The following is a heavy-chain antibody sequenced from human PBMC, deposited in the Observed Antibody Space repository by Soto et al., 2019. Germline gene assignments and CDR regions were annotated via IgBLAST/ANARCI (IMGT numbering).Heavy chain of an antibody. CDR3: ARTYGGNVDY. Sequence: QVQLQESGPGLVKPSETLSLTCTVSGGSISSYYWSWIRQPPGKGLEWIGYIYYSGSTNYNPSLKRRVTISVDTSKNQFSLKLSSVTAADTAVYYCARTYGGNVDYWGQGTLVTVSS. CDR1: GGSISSYY. CDR2: IYYSGST. V-gene: IGHV4-59*08. J-gene: IGHJ4*02. D-gene: IGHD4-17*01.